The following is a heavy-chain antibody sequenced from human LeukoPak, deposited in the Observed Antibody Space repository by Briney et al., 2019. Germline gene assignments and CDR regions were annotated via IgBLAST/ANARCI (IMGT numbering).Heavy chain of an antibody. J-gene: IGHJ4*02. V-gene: IGHV3-30*18. CDR2: ISYDGSNK. CDR3: AKDGVRGLGELSD. D-gene: IGHD3-10*01. Sequence: GGSLRLSCAASGFTFSSYGMHWVRQAPGKGLEWVAVISYDGSNKYYADSVKGRFTISRDNSKNTLYLQMNSLRAEDTAVYYCAKDGVRGLGELSDWGQGTLVTVSS. CDR1: GFTFSSYG.